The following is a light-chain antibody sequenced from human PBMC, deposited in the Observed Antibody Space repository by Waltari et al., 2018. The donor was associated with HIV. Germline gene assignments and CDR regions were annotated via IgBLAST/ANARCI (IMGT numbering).Light chain of an antibody. CDR1: DYNINDYKY. J-gene: IGLJ2*01. Sequence: QSALTQPPSASGSPGQSVNLSCTGGDYNINDYKYVSWYQQHSAKPPNLIIFEVTKRPSGVPDRFSGSKSGNTASLFVSGLQPEDEATYFCSSFAGTNKLFGGGTKLTVL. V-gene: IGLV2-8*01. CDR2: EVT. CDR3: SSFAGTNKL.